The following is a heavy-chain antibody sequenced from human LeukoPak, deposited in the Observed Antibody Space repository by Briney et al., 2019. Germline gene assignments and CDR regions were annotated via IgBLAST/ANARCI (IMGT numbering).Heavy chain of an antibody. D-gene: IGHD2-21*02. Sequence: GSVKVSCKASGYTFTSYGISWVRQAPGQGLEWMGWISAYNGNTNYAQKLQGRVTMTTDTSTSTAYMELRSLRSDDTAVYYCAKAYCGGDCYSNWFDPWGQGTLVTVSS. CDR3: AKAYCGGDCYSNWFDP. J-gene: IGHJ5*02. V-gene: IGHV1-18*01. CDR1: GYTFTSYG. CDR2: ISAYNGNT.